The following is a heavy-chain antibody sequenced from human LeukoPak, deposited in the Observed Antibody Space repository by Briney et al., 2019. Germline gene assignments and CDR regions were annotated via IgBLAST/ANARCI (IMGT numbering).Heavy chain of an antibody. D-gene: IGHD1-26*01. Sequence: PGGSLRLSCAASGFSFISYGMHWVRQAPGKGLEWVGVISDDGSSKDYADSVKGRFTISRDNSKNMLYLQMNSLRAEDTAVYYCARMQHWELLPDYFDYWGQGTLVTVSS. CDR2: ISDDGSSK. CDR1: GFSFISYG. CDR3: ARMQHWELLPDYFDY. V-gene: IGHV3-30*03. J-gene: IGHJ4*02.